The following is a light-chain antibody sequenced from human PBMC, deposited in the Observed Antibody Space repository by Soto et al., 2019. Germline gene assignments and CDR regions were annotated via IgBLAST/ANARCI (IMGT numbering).Light chain of an antibody. CDR1: QSLVASNGITY. CDR3: MQSAHWPHT. CDR2: MVS. Sequence: DVVMTQSPLSLSVTPGQPASISCRSSQSLVASNGITYFFWFHQRPGQSPRRLIYMVSNRDSGVPDRFSGSGSGPDFTLKITRVEADDVGVYYCMQSAHWPHTFGQGTKLEL. J-gene: IGKJ2*01. V-gene: IGKV2-30*01.